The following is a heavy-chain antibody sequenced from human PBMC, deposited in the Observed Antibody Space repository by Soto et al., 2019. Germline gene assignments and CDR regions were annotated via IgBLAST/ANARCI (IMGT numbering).Heavy chain of an antibody. Sequence: EVQLLESGGGLVQPGGSLRLSCVASGFTFSSYAVSWVRQAPGKGLEWVLTLSGRAGTTYYADSVKGRFTISRDNSKNTLYLQMNSLRADDTAVYYCAKTGEQHAVLDYWGQGTLVTVSS. CDR3: AKTGEQHAVLDY. V-gene: IGHV3-23*01. D-gene: IGHD3-16*01. J-gene: IGHJ4*02. CDR2: LSGRAGTT. CDR1: GFTFSSYA.